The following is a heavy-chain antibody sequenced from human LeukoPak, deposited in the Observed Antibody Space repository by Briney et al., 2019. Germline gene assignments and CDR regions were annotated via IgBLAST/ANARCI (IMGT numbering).Heavy chain of an antibody. Sequence: PGGSLRLSCAASGFTVSPNYMSWVRQAPGKGLEWVSVIHSGDRTYSADSVKGRFTISRDISKNTLYLQMNSLRAEDTAVYYCARDVAHSYGKAWGNWGQGTLVTVSS. CDR1: GFTVSPNY. D-gene: IGHD5-18*01. CDR2: IHSGDRT. CDR3: ARDVAHSYGKAWGN. V-gene: IGHV3-66*01. J-gene: IGHJ4*02.